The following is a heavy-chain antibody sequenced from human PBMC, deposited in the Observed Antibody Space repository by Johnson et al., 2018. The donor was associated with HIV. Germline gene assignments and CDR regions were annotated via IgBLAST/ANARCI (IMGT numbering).Heavy chain of an antibody. D-gene: IGHD3-10*01. V-gene: IGHV3-11*04. J-gene: IGHJ3*02. Sequence: VQLVESGGGLVKHGGSLRLSCAASGFTFSDYYMSWIRQAPGKGLEWVSNISRSGSTIYYADSVKGRFTVSRDNAKNTLYLQMNSLRAEDTAVYFCARDGRLWFGELLADAFDIWGPGTMVTVSS. CDR2: ISRSGSTI. CDR3: ARDGRLWFGELLADAFDI. CDR1: GFTFSDYY.